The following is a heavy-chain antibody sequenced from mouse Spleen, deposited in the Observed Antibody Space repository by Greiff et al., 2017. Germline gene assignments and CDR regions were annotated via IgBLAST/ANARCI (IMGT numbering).Heavy chain of an antibody. CDR1: GYTFTSYW. CDR2: IDPSDSET. D-gene: IGHD2-4*01. Sequence: QVQLQQPGAELVRPGSSVKLSCKASGYTFTSYWMHWVKQRPIQGLEWIGNIDPSDSETHYNQKFKDKATLTVDKSSSTAYMQLSSLTSEDSAVYYCAREGDYYDYDGPFAYWGQGTLVTVSA. J-gene: IGHJ3*01. CDR3: AREGDYYDYDGPFAY. V-gene: IGHV1-52*01.